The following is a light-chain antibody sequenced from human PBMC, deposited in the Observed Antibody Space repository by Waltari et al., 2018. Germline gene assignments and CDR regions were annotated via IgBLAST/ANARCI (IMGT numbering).Light chain of an antibody. CDR3: QHHFRLPAT. Sequence: IMLTQSPGTLSLSPGERATLSCRAGQRISRYLAWYQQKPGQDPRLLIYGASTRATGIPDRFSGSGSGTDFSLTISGLEPEDSAVYYCQHHFRLPATFGQGTKVEIK. V-gene: IGKV3-20*01. CDR1: QRISRY. CDR2: GAS. J-gene: IGKJ1*01.